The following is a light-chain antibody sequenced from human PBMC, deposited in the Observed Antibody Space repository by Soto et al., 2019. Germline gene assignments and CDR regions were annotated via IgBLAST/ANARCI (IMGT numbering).Light chain of an antibody. Sequence: EIVMTQSPATLSVSPGERATLSCRASQSVTSNLAWYQQKPGPAPRLLIYGASTRATGIPARFSGSGSGTEFTLTISSLQSEDFAVYYCQQYNNWPPTFGQGTSLEIK. CDR2: GAS. J-gene: IGKJ5*01. V-gene: IGKV3-15*01. CDR1: QSVTSN. CDR3: QQYNNWPPT.